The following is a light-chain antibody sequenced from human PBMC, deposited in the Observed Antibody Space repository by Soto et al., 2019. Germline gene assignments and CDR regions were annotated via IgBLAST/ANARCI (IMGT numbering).Light chain of an antibody. V-gene: IGLV2-14*01. Sequence: QSVLTQPASVSGSPGQSITISCTGTRSDVGGYNYVSWYQQHPGKAPKRMIYDVSNRPSGVSNRFSGSKSGNTASLTISGLQAEDEADYYCSSYTSSSTLGFGTGTKLTVL. J-gene: IGLJ1*01. CDR2: DVS. CDR3: SSYTSSSTLG. CDR1: RSDVGGYNY.